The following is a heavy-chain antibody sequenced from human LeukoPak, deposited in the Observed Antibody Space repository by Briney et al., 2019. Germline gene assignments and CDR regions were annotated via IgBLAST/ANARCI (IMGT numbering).Heavy chain of an antibody. CDR3: ARDGSGSWMTV. J-gene: IGHJ6*02. V-gene: IGHV1-18*01. CDR2: INAYNGNT. Sequence: ASVKVSCNASGYTFTTYGICWVRQAPGQGHEWMGWINAYNGNTNYAKKFQGRVTMTTDTSTSTAYMELRSLRSDDTAVYYCARDGSGSWMTVWGQGTTVTVSS. D-gene: IGHD3-10*01. CDR1: GYTFTTYG.